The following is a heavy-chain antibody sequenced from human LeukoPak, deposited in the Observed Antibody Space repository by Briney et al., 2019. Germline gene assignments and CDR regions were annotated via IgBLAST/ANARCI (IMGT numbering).Heavy chain of an antibody. Sequence: GGSLRLSCEGSAFIFSGHWMNWVRQAPGKGLEWVAVISHDGSNKDYSDSVKGRFTISRDNSRSTLYLHMNSLRVEDTAVYYCANDYSNYYSYGMDVWGQGTTVTVSS. CDR2: ISHDGSNK. J-gene: IGHJ6*02. CDR3: ANDYSNYYSYGMDV. V-gene: IGHV3-30*18. CDR1: AFIFSGHW. D-gene: IGHD4-11*01.